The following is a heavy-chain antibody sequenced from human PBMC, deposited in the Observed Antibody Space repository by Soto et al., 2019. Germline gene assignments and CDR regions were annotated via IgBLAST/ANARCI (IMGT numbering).Heavy chain of an antibody. CDR3: AREGSYRIDY. CDR2: IWYDGSKK. Sequence: QVQLVESGGGVVQPGRSLRLSCAASAFTFSSYGMHWVRQAPGKGLEWVAVIWYDGSKKYYVESVKGRFTISRDNSKNTLYLQMNSLRVEDTAMYYCAREGSYRIDYWGQGTLVTVSS. J-gene: IGHJ4*02. V-gene: IGHV3-33*01. CDR1: AFTFSSYG. D-gene: IGHD1-26*01.